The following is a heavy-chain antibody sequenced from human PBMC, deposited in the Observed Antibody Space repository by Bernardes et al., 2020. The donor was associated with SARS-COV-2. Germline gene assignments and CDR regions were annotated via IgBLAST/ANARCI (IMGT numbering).Heavy chain of an antibody. CDR3: ARVGHGIREAFDI. CDR1: GGSISGYY. Sequence: SETLSLTCVVSGGSISGYYWNWVRQSPGKGLEWLGYIYYSGSTIYNPSLTGRVTIFLGPSKNQISLRLTSMTAADTAVYYCARVGHGIREAFDIWGQGAMVTVSS. V-gene: IGHV4-59*01. J-gene: IGHJ3*02. CDR2: IYYSGST. D-gene: IGHD3-10*01.